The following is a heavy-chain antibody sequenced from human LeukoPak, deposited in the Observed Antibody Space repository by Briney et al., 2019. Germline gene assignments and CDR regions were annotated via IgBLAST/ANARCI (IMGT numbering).Heavy chain of an antibody. CDR1: GFTFSSYA. CDR3: AKDREGGYCSGGSCSFDY. V-gene: IGHV3-23*01. CDR2: ISGSGGST. Sequence: GGSLRLSYAASGFTFSSYAMSWVRQAPGKGLEWVSAISGSGGSTYYADSVKGRFTISRDNSKNTLYLQMNSLRAEDTAVYYCAKDREGGYCSGGSCSFDYWGQGTLVTVSS. J-gene: IGHJ4*02. D-gene: IGHD2-15*01.